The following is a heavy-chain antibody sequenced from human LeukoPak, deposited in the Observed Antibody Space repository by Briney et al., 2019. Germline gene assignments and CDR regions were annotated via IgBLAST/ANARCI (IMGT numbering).Heavy chain of an antibody. CDR3: ARLENYYDSRVDWFDP. CDR1: GGSISSSSYY. CDR2: IYYSGST. D-gene: IGHD3-22*01. J-gene: IGHJ5*02. V-gene: IGHV4-39*07. Sequence: SETLSLTCTVSGGSISSSSYYWGWIRQPPGKGLEWIGSIYYSGSTYYNPSLKSRVTISVDTSKNQFSLKLSSVTAADTAVYYCARLENYYDSRVDWFDPWGRGTLVTVSS.